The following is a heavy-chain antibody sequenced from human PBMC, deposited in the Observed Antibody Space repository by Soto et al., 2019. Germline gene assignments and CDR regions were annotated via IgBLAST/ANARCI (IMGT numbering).Heavy chain of an antibody. CDR1: GDAISRGGYY. CDR2: SYYSGNT. J-gene: IGHJ5*02. D-gene: IGHD5-12*01. CDR3: VRCRGYTGRGPGVWWFDP. V-gene: IGHV4-31*03. Sequence: QVQLQESGPGLVKPSQTLSLTCTVSGDAISRGGYYWGWIRQHPGQGLQWLGYSYYSGNTYYSPSLRVRITISVDRSETQFSVTLTAATAADTAVYSCVRCRGYTGRGPGVWWFDPWGQGNLVTGSS.